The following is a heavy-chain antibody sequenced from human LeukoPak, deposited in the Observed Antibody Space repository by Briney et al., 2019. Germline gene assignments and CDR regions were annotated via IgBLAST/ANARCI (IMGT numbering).Heavy chain of an antibody. J-gene: IGHJ6*03. D-gene: IGHD2-2*01. Sequence: PGGSLRLSCAASGFTFDDYGMSWVRQAPGKGLEWVSGLSWNGAITGYAESVKGRFTISRDNAKNSLYLQMNSLRAEDTAVYYCAKDFRYCSSTSCFALYYMDVWGKGTTVTVSS. CDR2: LSWNGAIT. CDR3: AKDFRYCSSTSCFALYYMDV. V-gene: IGHV3-20*04. CDR1: GFTFDDYG.